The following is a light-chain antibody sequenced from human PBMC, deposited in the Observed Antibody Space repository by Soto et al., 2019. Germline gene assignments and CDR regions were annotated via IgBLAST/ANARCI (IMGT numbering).Light chain of an antibody. Sequence: QSVLTQPASVSGSPGQAITISCSGSSSDVGAHNFVSWYQHHPGKAPKLMIYEVSNRPSGVSNRFSGSKSDNTASLTISGLQAEDEADYYCNSYTSSNTYVFGSGTKVTVL. CDR3: NSYTSSNTYV. J-gene: IGLJ1*01. CDR1: SSDVGAHNF. CDR2: EVS. V-gene: IGLV2-14*01.